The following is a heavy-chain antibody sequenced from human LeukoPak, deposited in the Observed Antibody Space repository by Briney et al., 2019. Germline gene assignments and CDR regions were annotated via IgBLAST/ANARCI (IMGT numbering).Heavy chain of an antibody. D-gene: IGHD6-13*01. CDR3: ARHGIAAAGRKVPYYFDY. CDR2: IYYSGST. V-gene: IGHV4-39*01. Sequence: SETLSLTCTVSGGSISSSSYYWGWIRQPPGKGLEWIGSIYYSGSTYYNPSLKSRVTISVDTSKNQFSLKLSSVTAADTAVYYCARHGIAAAGRKVPYYFDYWGQGTPVTVSS. CDR1: GGSISSSSYY. J-gene: IGHJ4*02.